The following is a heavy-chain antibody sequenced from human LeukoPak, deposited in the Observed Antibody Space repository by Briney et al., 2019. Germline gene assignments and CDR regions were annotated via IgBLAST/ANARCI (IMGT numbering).Heavy chain of an antibody. CDR1: GGSISSGGYS. D-gene: IGHD2-21*01. J-gene: IGHJ5*02. Sequence: PSETLSLTCTVSGGSISSGGYSWSWIRQPPGKGLEWIGYIYHSGSTYYNPSLKSRVTISVDRSKNQFSLKLSSVTAADTAVYYCARAPISAGNWFDPWGQGTLVTVSS. CDR2: IYHSGST. V-gene: IGHV4-30-2*01. CDR3: ARAPISAGNWFDP.